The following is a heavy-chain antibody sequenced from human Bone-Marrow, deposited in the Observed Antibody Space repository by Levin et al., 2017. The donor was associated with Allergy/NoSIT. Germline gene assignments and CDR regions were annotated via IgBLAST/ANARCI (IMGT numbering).Heavy chain of an antibody. Sequence: SGGSLRLSCAASGFTFSTFAMHWVRQAPGKGLEWVAVISYDGSNRQYAVSVKGRFTISRDISRNTLFLQMNSLRAEDTAVYYSARGEADETSGYYYATTPFDIWGQGTMVTVSS. CDR3: ARGEADETSGYYYATTPFDI. CDR1: GFTFSTFA. J-gene: IGHJ3*02. CDR2: ISYDGSNR. D-gene: IGHD3-22*01. V-gene: IGHV3-30-3*01.